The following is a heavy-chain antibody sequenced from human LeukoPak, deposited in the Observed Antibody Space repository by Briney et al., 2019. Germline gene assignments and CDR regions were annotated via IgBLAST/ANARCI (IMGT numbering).Heavy chain of an antibody. D-gene: IGHD1-26*01. CDR3: ARKKGGLPPLDVFDI. CDR1: GGSISSYY. J-gene: IGHJ3*02. V-gene: IGHV4-59*01. CDR2: IYYSGST. Sequence: SETLSLTCTVSGGSISSYYWSWIRQPPGKGLEWIGYIYYSGSTNYNPSLKSRVTISVDTSKNQFSLKLSAVTAADTAVYYWARKKGGLPPLDVFDIWGQGTMVPVSS.